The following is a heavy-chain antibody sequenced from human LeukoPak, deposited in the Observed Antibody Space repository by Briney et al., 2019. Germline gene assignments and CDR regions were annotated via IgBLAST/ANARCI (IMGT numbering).Heavy chain of an antibody. V-gene: IGHV1-8*03. Sequence: GASVKVSCKASGYTFTSYDINWVRQATGQGLEWMGWMNPNSGNTGYAQKFQGRVTITRNTSISTAYMELSSLRSEDTAVYYCARGLTKIQLWSHYYYYYYMDVWGKGTTVTVSS. CDR3: ARGLTKIQLWSHYYYYYYMDV. CDR1: GYTFTSYD. D-gene: IGHD5-18*01. CDR2: MNPNSGNT. J-gene: IGHJ6*03.